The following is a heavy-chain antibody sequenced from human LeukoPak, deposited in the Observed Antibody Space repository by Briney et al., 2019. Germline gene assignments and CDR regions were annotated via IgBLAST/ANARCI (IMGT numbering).Heavy chain of an antibody. V-gene: IGHV3-30*02. CDR3: AKTARRGGCSSTSCYDFDY. Sequence: GALRLSCAASGFTFSSYGMHWVRQAPGKGLEWVAFIRYDGSNKYYADSVKGRFTISRDNSKNTLYLQMNSLRAEDTAVYYCAKTARRGGCSSTSCYDFDYWGQGTLVTVSS. CDR2: IRYDGSNK. J-gene: IGHJ4*02. D-gene: IGHD2-2*01. CDR1: GFTFSSYG.